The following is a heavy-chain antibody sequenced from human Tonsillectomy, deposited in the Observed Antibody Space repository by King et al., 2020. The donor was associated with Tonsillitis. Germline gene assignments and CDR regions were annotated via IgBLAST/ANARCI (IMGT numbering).Heavy chain of an antibody. Sequence: VQLVESEGEVKKPGESLKISCTGSGYSFSSYWIGWVRQMPGKGLEWMGIIYPGDSDTRYSPSFQGQVTISADKSINTAYLQWTSLKASDTAMYFCSTWSGGNGRSFDYWGTGTHVIVSS. CDR3: STWSGGNGRSFDY. V-gene: IGHV5-51*01. D-gene: IGHD2-15*01. CDR2: IYPGDSDT. CDR1: GYSFSSYW. J-gene: IGHJ4*02.